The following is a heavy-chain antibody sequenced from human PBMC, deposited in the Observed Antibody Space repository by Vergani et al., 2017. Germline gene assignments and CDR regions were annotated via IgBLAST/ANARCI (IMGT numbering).Heavy chain of an antibody. CDR1: GYTFTSCG. CDR3: AMPKRGILRYPFDY. CDR2: ISAYNGNT. Sequence: QVQLVQSGAEVKKPGASVTVSCKASGYTFTSCGISWVRQAPGQGLEWMGWISAYNGNTNYAQKLQGRVTMTTDTSTSTAYMELRSLRSDDTAVYYCAMPKRGILRYPFDYWGQGTLVTVSS. J-gene: IGHJ4*02. V-gene: IGHV1-18*01. D-gene: IGHD3-9*01.